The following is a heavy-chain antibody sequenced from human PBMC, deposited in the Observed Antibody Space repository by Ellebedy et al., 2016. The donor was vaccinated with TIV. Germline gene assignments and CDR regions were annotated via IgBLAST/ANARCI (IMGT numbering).Heavy chain of an antibody. V-gene: IGHV3-30-3*01. Sequence: GESLKISXAASGFTFSSYAMHWVRQAPGKGLEWVAVISYDGSNKYYADSVKGRFTISRDNSKNTLYLQMNSLRAEDTAVYYCARPLWFGTYYGMDVWGQGTTVTVS. CDR1: GFTFSSYA. J-gene: IGHJ6*02. CDR3: ARPLWFGTYYGMDV. D-gene: IGHD3-10*01. CDR2: ISYDGSNK.